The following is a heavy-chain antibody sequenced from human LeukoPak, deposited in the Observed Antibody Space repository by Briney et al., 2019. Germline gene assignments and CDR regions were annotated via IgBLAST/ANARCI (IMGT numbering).Heavy chain of an antibody. V-gene: IGHV1-8*01. CDR3: ARDTGYYDRRTPINAFDI. CDR2: MNPNSGNT. D-gene: IGHD3-22*01. CDR1: GYTFTSYD. J-gene: IGHJ3*02. Sequence: ASVKVSCKASGYTFTSYDINWVRQATGQGLEWMGWMNPNSGNTGYAQKFQGRVTMTRNTSISTAYMELSSLRSEDTAVYYCARDTGYYDRRTPINAFDIWGQGTMVTVSS.